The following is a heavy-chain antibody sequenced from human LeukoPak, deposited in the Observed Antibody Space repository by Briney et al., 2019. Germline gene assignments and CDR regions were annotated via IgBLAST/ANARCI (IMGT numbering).Heavy chain of an antibody. CDR2: IKQDGSEK. D-gene: IGHD4-17*01. J-gene: IGHJ6*02. Sequence: SGGSLRLSCTASGFTFSTFLMSWVRQAPGKGLEWVANIKQDGSEKYLVDSVKGRFTISRDNAKNSLYLQMNSLRAEDTAVYYCTRDYGDLYYYYGMDVWGQGTTVIVSS. CDR3: TRDYGDLYYYYGMDV. V-gene: IGHV3-7*03. CDR1: GFTFSTFL.